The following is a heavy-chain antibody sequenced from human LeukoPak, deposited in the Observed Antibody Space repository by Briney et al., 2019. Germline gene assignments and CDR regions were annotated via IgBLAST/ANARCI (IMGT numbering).Heavy chain of an antibody. J-gene: IGHJ4*02. V-gene: IGHV3-21*06. Sequence: GGSLRLSCAASGFTFSSYSMNWVRQAPGKGLEWVSSISSSSSYIHYADSVKGRFTISRDNAKNSLYLQMNSLRAEDTAVYYCARVKSGSYYSYFDYWGQGSLVTVSS. CDR1: GFTFSSYS. CDR2: ISSSSSYI. D-gene: IGHD1-26*01. CDR3: ARVKSGSYYSYFDY.